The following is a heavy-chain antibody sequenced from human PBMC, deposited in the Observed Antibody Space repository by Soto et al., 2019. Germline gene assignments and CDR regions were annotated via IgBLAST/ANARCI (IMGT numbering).Heavy chain of an antibody. J-gene: IGHJ6*02. Sequence: SETLSLTCAVSGGSIISGGYSWSWIRQPPGKGLEWIGYIYHSGSTYYNPSLKSRVTISVDRSKNQFSLKLSSVTAADTAVYYCASESYYGGMDVWGQGTTVTVSS. CDR2: IYHSGST. V-gene: IGHV4-30-2*01. D-gene: IGHD3-10*01. CDR3: ASESYYGGMDV. CDR1: GGSIISGGYS.